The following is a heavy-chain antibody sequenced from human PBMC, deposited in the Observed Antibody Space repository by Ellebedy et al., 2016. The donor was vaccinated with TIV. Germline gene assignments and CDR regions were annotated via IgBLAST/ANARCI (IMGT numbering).Heavy chain of an antibody. CDR3: ERVHCSINTCDYYYMDV. CDR2: IFTSGSF. V-gene: IGHV4-4*07. J-gene: IGHJ6*03. CDR1: GGSVSRYF. Sequence: SETLSLXXTVSGGSVSRYFWSWIRQPAGQGLEWIGRIFTSGSFNYNPSLMSRVTMSVVTSKNQISLRPNSVTTADTAVYYCERVHCSINTCDYYYMDVWGKGTPVTVSS. D-gene: IGHD1-1*01.